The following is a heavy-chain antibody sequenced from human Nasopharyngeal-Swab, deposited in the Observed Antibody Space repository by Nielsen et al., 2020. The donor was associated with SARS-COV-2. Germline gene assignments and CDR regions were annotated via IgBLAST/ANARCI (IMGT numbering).Heavy chain of an antibody. CDR1: GFTFSSYS. V-gene: IGHV3-21*01. CDR2: ISSSSYT. D-gene: IGHD6-19*01. Sequence: GGSLRLSCAASGFTFSSYSMNWVRQAPGKGLEWVSSISSSSYTYYADSVKGRFTISRDNAKNSLYLQMNSLRAEDTAVYYCARVSSSGWDRGYFDYWGQGTLVTVSS. J-gene: IGHJ4*02. CDR3: ARVSSSGWDRGYFDY.